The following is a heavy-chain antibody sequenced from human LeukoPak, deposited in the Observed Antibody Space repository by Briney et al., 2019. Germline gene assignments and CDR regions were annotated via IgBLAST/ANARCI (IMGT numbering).Heavy chain of an antibody. D-gene: IGHD5-18*01. J-gene: IGHJ6*03. Sequence: TGGSLRLSCAASGFTFSSYSMSWVRQAPGKGLEWVSTFSFNGVTTYYADSAKGRFTISRDNSKNTVYLQMNNLRAEDTAVYYCAKGGYSSGRYFYYYMDVWGEGTTVTVSS. CDR2: FSFNGVTT. CDR3: AKGGYSSGRYFYYYMDV. V-gene: IGHV3-23*01. CDR1: GFTFSSYS.